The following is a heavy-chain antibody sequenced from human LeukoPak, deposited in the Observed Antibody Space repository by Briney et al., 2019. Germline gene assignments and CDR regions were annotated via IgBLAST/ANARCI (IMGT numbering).Heavy chain of an antibody. D-gene: IGHD3-22*01. Sequence: GGSLRLSCAASGFTFSSYAMSWVRQAPGKGLEWVSVIYSGGSTYYADSVKGRFTISRDNSKNTLYLQMNSLRAEDTAVYYCARAENYYDSSGYYAYYFDYWGQGTLVTVSS. CDR3: ARAENYYDSSGYYAYYFDY. J-gene: IGHJ4*02. V-gene: IGHV3-66*01. CDR1: GFTFSSYA. CDR2: IYSGGST.